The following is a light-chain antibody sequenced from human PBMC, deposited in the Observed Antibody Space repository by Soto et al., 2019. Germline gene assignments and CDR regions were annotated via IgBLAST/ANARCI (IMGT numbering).Light chain of an antibody. V-gene: IGKV3-20*01. J-gene: IGKJ2*01. CDR3: QQYGSSPYT. CDR2: GAS. Sequence: EIVLTQSPGTLSLSPGERATLSCRASQSVSSSYLAWYQQKPGQAPRLLIYGASSRATGIPDRFSGSGSGKDFTSTISRLEPEDFAVYYFQQYGSSPYTFGQGTKLETK. CDR1: QSVSSSY.